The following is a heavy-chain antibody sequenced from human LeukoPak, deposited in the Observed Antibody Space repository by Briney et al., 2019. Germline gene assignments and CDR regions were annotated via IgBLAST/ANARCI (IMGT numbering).Heavy chain of an antibody. Sequence: GGSLRLSCVVSGFDFSGFSMSWVRQAPGKGLEWVAIMEEHGSEIFYVDSVKGRLIISRDNARNSLYLQMNNLRAEDTAVYYCAKDARRTFGLSSGLYRGSYYFDYWGQGTLVTVSS. CDR1: GFDFSGFS. J-gene: IGHJ4*02. D-gene: IGHD6-19*01. CDR3: AKDARRTFGLSSGLYRGSYYFDY. V-gene: IGHV3-7*01. CDR2: MEEHGSEI.